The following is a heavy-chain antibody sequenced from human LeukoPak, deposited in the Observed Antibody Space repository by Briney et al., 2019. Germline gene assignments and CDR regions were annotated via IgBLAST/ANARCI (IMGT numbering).Heavy chain of an antibody. J-gene: IGHJ4*02. D-gene: IGHD5-24*01. CDR1: GFIFKKYW. CDR2: IKEDGSET. Sequence: GGSLRLSCAASGFIFKKYWMNWVRQVPGKGLECLANIKEDGSETYYADSVKGRFTISRDNPKNLLFLQINSLRVEDTAVYYCARETPRRGETRDGYRWGQGAVVTVSS. V-gene: IGHV3-7*01. CDR3: ARETPRRGETRDGYR.